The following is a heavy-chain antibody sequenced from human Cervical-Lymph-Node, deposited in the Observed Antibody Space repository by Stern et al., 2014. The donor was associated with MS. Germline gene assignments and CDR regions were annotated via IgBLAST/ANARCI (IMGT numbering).Heavy chain of an antibody. Sequence: DQLVESGGGVVQPGRSLRLSCAASGFTFSSFGIHWVRQAPGKGLEWLAIIWDDGSNRYYADSVKGRFTLSRDNSKNTLYLQMNSLRAEDTAVYYCAREGGNTAEYFQHWGQGTLVTVSS. CDR2: IWDDGSNR. CDR1: GFTFSSFG. D-gene: IGHD4-23*01. CDR3: AREGGNTAEYFQH. V-gene: IGHV3-33*01. J-gene: IGHJ1*01.